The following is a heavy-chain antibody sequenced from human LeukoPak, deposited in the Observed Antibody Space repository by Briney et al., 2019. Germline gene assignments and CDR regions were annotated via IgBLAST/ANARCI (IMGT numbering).Heavy chain of an antibody. CDR2: IKEDGSEK. J-gene: IGHJ3*02. D-gene: IGHD6-19*01. CDR1: GFTFSSSW. CDR3: ARTGYSSGWLPI. V-gene: IGHV3-7*05. Sequence: GRSLRLSCVASGFTFSSSWMTWVRQAPGKGLEWVANIKEDGSEKHYVDSVKGRFTISRDNARKSLYLQMNSLRAEDTAVYYCARTGYSSGWLPIWGQGTMVTVSS.